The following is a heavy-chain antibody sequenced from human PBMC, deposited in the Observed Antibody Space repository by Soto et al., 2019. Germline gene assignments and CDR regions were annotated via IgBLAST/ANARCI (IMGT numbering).Heavy chain of an antibody. V-gene: IGHV3-72*01. CDR3: RACGRSAFDS. D-gene: IGHD1-26*01. CDR2: IKKKGDKYTT. Sequence: EVQLVESGGDLVQPGGSLRLSCAASGFTFSEHFMDWVRQAPGKGLEWVGLIKKKGDKYTTQYAASVRGRFTISRDDSENTLYLQVNTLTIAGPAVSSCRACGRSAFDSWGQGTLVTVSS. J-gene: IGHJ5*01. CDR1: GFTFSEHF.